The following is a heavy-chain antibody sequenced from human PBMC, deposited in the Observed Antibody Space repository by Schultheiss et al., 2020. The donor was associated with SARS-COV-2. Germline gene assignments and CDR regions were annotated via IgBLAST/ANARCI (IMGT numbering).Heavy chain of an antibody. D-gene: IGHD4-17*01. CDR3: ARDWSSNDYGDYYYYGMDV. Sequence: GSLRLSCTVSGGSISSYYWSWIRQPAGKGLEWIGRFYSSGRINYNPSLKSRVTMSVDTSKNQFSLKLRSVTAADTAVYYCARDWSSNDYGDYYYYGMDVWGKGTTVTVSS. J-gene: IGHJ6*04. V-gene: IGHV4-4*07. CDR2: FYSSGRI. CDR1: GGSISSYY.